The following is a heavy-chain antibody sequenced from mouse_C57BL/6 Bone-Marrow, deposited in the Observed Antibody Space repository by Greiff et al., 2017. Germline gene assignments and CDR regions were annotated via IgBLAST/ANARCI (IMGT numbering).Heavy chain of an antibody. D-gene: IGHD1-1*01. CDR2: IYPRSGNT. CDR1: GYTFTSYG. J-gene: IGHJ2*01. CDR3: ARPYGSSYNY. V-gene: IGHV1-81*01. Sequence: QVQLQQSGAELARPGASVKLSCKASGYTFTSYGISWVKQRTGQGLEWIGEIYPRSGNTYYNAKFTGKATLTADKSSSTAYMELRSLTSEDSAVYFCARPYGSSYNYWGQGTTLTVSS.